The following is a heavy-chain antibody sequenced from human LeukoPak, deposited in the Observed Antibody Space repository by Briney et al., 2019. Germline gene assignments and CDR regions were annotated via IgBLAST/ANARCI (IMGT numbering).Heavy chain of an antibody. CDR3: AIGPAGYSSSWYAFDI. CDR2: ISAYNGNT. Sequence: ASVTVSCKASGYTFTSYGISWVRQAPGQGLEWMGWISAYNGNTNYAQKLQGRVTMTTDTSTSTAYMELRSLRSDDTAVYYCAIGPAGYSSSWYAFDIWGQGTMVTVSS. CDR1: GYTFTSYG. V-gene: IGHV1-18*01. D-gene: IGHD6-13*01. J-gene: IGHJ3*02.